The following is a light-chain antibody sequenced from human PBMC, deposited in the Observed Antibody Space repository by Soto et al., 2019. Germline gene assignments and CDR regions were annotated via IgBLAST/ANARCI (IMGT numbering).Light chain of an antibody. V-gene: IGLV2-11*01. Sequence: QSALTQPRSVSGSPGQSVTISCTGTSSDVGGYNYVSWYQQHPGRAPKLMIYDVNKRPSVVPDRFSGSKSGNRASLTISGLQAEDEADYYCCSYAGSYSYVFGPGTKVTVL. J-gene: IGLJ1*01. CDR3: CSYAGSYSYV. CDR1: SSDVGGYNY. CDR2: DVN.